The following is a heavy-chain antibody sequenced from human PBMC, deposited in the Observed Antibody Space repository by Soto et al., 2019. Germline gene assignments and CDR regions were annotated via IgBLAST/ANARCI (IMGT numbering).Heavy chain of an antibody. V-gene: IGHV3-7*01. CDR3: ARVARERSSPGCAN. CDR2: INRDGSET. J-gene: IGHJ4*02. CDR1: GLTFSNYW. D-gene: IGHD2-2*01. Sequence: ESGGGLVQPGGSLRLSCVVSGLTFSNYWMSWVRQAPGKGLEWVANINRDGSETYYVDSVKGRFTISRDNIKNSLYLQMTSLRAEDTALYYCARVARERSSPGCANWGQGTLVTVSP.